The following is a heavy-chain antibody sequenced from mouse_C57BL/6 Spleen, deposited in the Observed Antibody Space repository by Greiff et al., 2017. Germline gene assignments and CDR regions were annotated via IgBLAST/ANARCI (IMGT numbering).Heavy chain of an antibody. Sequence: VQLQQSGPELVKPGASVKISCKASGYSFTGYYMNWVKQSPEKSFEWIGEINPSTGGTTTNQKFKAKATLTVDKSTSTAYMQLKSLTSEDSAVYYCARGPGAYWGQGTLVTVSA. CDR1: GYSFTGYY. V-gene: IGHV1-42*01. CDR3: ARGPGAY. CDR2: INPSTGGT. J-gene: IGHJ3*01.